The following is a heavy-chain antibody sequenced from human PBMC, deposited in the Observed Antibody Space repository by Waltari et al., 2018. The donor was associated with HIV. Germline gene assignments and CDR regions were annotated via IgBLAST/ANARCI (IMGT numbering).Heavy chain of an antibody. CDR2: SLPIRGAP. Sequence: QVRLVQSGDEVRKSGSSVKISCEAFRVTSNTFTVNWVRQAPGEGLEWVGGGEWMGRSLPIRGAPAYSQRLSGRVTLSADTATNTAFLQLSSLRSDDTAVYYCATPAAKGTWFASWGKGSQIIVSS. CDR1: RVTSNTFT. V-gene: IGHV1-69*08. J-gene: IGHJ5*01. CDR3: ATPAAKGTWFAS. D-gene: IGHD3-10*01.